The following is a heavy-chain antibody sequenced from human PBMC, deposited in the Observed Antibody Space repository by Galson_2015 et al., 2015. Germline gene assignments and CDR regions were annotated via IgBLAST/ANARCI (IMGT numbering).Heavy chain of an antibody. CDR1: GYTFSSYG. CDR2: ISYDGSNK. D-gene: IGHD2-2*01. Sequence: SLRLSCAASGYTFSSYGMHWVRQAPGKGLEWVAVISYDGSNKYYADSVKGRFTISRDNSKNTLYLQMNSLRAEDTAVYYCARLPLVPAAGSDYYYGMDVWGQGTTVTVSS. CDR3: ARLPLVPAAGSDYYYGMDV. V-gene: IGHV3-30*03. J-gene: IGHJ6*02.